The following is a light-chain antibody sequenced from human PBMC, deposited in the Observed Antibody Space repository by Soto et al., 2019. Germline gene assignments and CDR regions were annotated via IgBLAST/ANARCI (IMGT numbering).Light chain of an antibody. J-gene: IGKJ5*01. Sequence: DIQMTQSPSTLSASVGDRVTITCRASQSISSWLAWYQQKPGKAPKLMIYAASSLQSGVPSRFSGSGSGTDFTLTISSLQPEDVATYYCQQANSFPLTLGQGTRLEIK. CDR2: AAS. V-gene: IGKV1-12*01. CDR1: QSISSW. CDR3: QQANSFPLT.